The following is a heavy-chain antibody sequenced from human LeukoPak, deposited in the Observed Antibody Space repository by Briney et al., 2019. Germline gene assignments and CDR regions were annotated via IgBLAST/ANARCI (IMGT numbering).Heavy chain of an antibody. J-gene: IGHJ4*02. CDR2: VSTSGDNG. CDR1: GFTFSRYG. V-gene: IGHV3-23*01. D-gene: IGHD1-7*01. Sequence: GRSLRLSCAASGFTFSRYGMYWVRQAPGKGLEWVSVVSTSGDNGYYADSVQGRFTISRDNSKNSLYLQMNSLRAEDTAVYYCAKGGTGTTVRYFDYWGQGTLVTVSS. CDR3: AKGGTGTTVRYFDY.